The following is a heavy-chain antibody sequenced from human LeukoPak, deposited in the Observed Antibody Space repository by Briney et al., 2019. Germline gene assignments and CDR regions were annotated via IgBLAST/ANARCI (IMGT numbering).Heavy chain of an antibody. CDR2: IKQDGSEK. D-gene: IGHD3-22*01. CDR3: GRDLPHPYYYDSSGYYPSFDY. Sequence: PGGSLRLSCAASGFTFSSYWMSWVRQAPGEGLEWVANIKQDGSEKYYVDSVKGRFTISRDNAKDSLYLQMNSLRAEDTAVYYCGRDLPHPYYYDSSGYYPSFDYWGQGTLVNVSS. J-gene: IGHJ4*02. CDR1: GFTFSSYW. V-gene: IGHV3-7*01.